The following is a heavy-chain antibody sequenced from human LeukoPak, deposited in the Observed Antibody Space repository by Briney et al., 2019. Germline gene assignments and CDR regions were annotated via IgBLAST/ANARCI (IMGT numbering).Heavy chain of an antibody. Sequence: SETLSLTCTVSGGSISSYYWSWIRQPPGKGLEWIGYIYYSGSTKYNPSLKSRVTISVDTSKNQFSLKLSSVTAADTAIYYCARGHPSLMDLFDYWGQGTLVTVSS. CDR2: IYYSGST. V-gene: IGHV4-59*01. J-gene: IGHJ4*02. D-gene: IGHD3-10*01. CDR1: GGSISSYY. CDR3: ARGHPSLMDLFDY.